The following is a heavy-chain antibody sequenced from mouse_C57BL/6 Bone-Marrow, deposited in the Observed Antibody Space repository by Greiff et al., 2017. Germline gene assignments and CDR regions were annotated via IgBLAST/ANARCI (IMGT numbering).Heavy chain of an antibody. CDR3: ARRAY. J-gene: IGHJ3*01. CDR2: ISGGGGNP. CDR1: GFTFSSYT. V-gene: IGHV5-9*01. Sequence: DVLLVESGGGLVKPGGSLKLSCAASGFTFSSYTMSWVRQSPEKRLEWVATISGGGGNPYYPDSVKGRFTISRDTAKNTLYLQMSSLRSEDTALYYCARRAYWGQGTLVTVSA.